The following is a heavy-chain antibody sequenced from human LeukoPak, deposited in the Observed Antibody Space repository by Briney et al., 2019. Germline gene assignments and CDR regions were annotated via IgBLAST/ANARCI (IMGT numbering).Heavy chain of an antibody. CDR1: GGPFSGYY. CDR2: ITRSRST. V-gene: IGHV4-34*01. J-gene: IGHJ4*02. Sequence: SETLPLTFAVYGGPFSGYYGSWIRQPPGKGLEWIGEITRSRSTNYNPSLKSRVTISVATSKNQFSLKLSSVTAADTAVYYCAALAGMDVAAAGHIDYWGQGTLVTVSS. D-gene: IGHD6-13*01. CDR3: AALAGMDVAAAGHIDY.